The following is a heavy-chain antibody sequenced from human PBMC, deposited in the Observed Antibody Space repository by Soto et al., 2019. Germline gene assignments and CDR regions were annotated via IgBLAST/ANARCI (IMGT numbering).Heavy chain of an antibody. CDR1: GFTFSSYA. D-gene: IGHD4-17*01. V-gene: IGHV3-30-3*01. CDR3: GRGGGADYGGNLDYYGMDV. CDR2: ISYDGSNK. Sequence: QVQLVESGGGVVQPGRSLRLSCAASGFTFSSYAMHWVRQAPGKGLEWVAVISYDGSNKYYADSVKGRFTISRDNSKNTMYLKMNSLRAEDTGVFYWGRGGGADYGGNLDYYGMDVWGQGTTVTVSS. J-gene: IGHJ6*02.